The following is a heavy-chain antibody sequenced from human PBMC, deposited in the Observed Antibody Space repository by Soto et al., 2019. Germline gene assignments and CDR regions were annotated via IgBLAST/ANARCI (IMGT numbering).Heavy chain of an antibody. CDR2: ISWNSDSI. V-gene: IGHV3-9*01. CDR1: GFTFDDYA. J-gene: IGHJ4*02. CDR3: AKGGQLLAEGGGY. Sequence: EVQLVESGGGLAQPGRSLRLSCAASGFTFDDYAMHWVRQAPGKGLEWVSGISWNSDSIGYADSVKGRCTISRDNAKNSLYLQMNSLRAEDTALYYCAKGGQLLAEGGGYWGQGTLVTVSS. D-gene: IGHD2-2*01.